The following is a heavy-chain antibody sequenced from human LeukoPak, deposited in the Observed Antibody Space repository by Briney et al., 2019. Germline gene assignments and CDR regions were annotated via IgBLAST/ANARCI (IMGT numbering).Heavy chain of an antibody. Sequence: PGGSLRLSCAASGFTFDDYAMHWVRQAPGKGLEWVSGISWNSGSIVYADSVKGRFTISRDNAKNSLYLQMNSLRAEDTALYYCAKDIYGDYVEGGFDYWGQGTLVTVSS. CDR2: ISWNSGSI. CDR1: GFTFDDYA. V-gene: IGHV3-9*01. J-gene: IGHJ4*02. D-gene: IGHD4-17*01. CDR3: AKDIYGDYVEGGFDY.